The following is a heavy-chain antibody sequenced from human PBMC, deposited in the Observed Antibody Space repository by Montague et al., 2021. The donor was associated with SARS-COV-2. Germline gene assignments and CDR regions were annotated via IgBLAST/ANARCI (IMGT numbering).Heavy chain of an antibody. V-gene: IGHV4-39*07. D-gene: IGHD6-13*01. CDR3: ARLGRQQLVRLSGMDV. CDR1: GGSISSTRYY. J-gene: IGHJ6*02. Sequence: SETLSLTCTVSGGSISSTRYYWGWIRQPPGKGLEWIGCTYYSGSTYYNPSLKSRVTISVDTSKNQFSLKLSSVTAADTAVYYCARLGRQQLVRLSGMDVWGQGTTVTVSS. CDR2: TYYSGST.